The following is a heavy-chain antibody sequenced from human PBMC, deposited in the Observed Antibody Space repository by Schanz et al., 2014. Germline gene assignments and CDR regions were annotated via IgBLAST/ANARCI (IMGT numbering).Heavy chain of an antibody. D-gene: IGHD6-6*01. CDR3: VRDRGHFEQLVLGLYYGMDV. V-gene: IGHV1-18*01. Sequence: QVQLVQSGGEVKKPGASVKVSCKASGYTFTFTTYGISWVRQVPGQGLEWMGWINTYNGNTNYAQKFQGTVVMTSDTSTSTTYMEMRSLRSDDTAVYYCVRDRGHFEQLVLGLYYGMDVWGQGTPVTVSS. CDR1: GYTFTFTTYG. J-gene: IGHJ6*02. CDR2: INTYNGNT.